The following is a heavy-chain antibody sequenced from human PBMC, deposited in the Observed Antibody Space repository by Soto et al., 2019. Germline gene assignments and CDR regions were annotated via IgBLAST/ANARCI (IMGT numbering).Heavy chain of an antibody. V-gene: IGHV3-11*01. D-gene: IGHD3-22*01. CDR3: ARSHLYYDSSGYPDF. CDR1: GFTFSDYY. Sequence: PGGSLRLSCAASGFTFSDYYMSWIRQAPGKGLEWVSYISSSGSTIYYADSVKGRFTISRDNAKNSLYLQMNSLRAEDTAVYYCARSHLYYDSSGYPDFWGQATLVTVSS. J-gene: IGHJ4*02. CDR2: ISSSGSTI.